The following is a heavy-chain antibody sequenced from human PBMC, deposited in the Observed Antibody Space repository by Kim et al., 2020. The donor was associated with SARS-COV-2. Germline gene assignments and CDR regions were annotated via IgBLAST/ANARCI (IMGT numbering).Heavy chain of an antibody. Sequence: GGSLRLSCAASGFTFSSYWMSWVRQAPGKVLEWVANIKQDGSEKYYVDSVKGRFTISRDNAKNSLYLQMNSLRAVDTAVYYCARDLCSSTSCYEDYYYYGMDVWGQGTTVTVSS. D-gene: IGHD2-2*01. CDR1: GFTFSSYW. V-gene: IGHV3-7*01. CDR2: IKQDGSEK. J-gene: IGHJ6*02. CDR3: ARDLCSSTSCYEDYYYYGMDV.